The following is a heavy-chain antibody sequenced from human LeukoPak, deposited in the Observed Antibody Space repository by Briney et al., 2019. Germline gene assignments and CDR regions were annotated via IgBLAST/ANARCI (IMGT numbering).Heavy chain of an antibody. V-gene: IGHV1-2*02. CDR3: ARDQAGIVVVPAATHGRNWFDP. Sequence: GASVKVSCKASGYTFTGYYMHWVRQALGQGLEWMGWINPNSGGTNYAQKFQGRVTMTRDTSISTAYMELSRLRSDDTAVYYCARDQAGIVVVPAATHGRNWFDPWGQGTLVTVSS. CDR2: INPNSGGT. J-gene: IGHJ5*02. D-gene: IGHD2-2*01. CDR1: GYTFTGYY.